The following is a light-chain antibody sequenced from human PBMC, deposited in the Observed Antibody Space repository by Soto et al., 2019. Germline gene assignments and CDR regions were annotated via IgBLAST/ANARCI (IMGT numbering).Light chain of an antibody. CDR2: EVN. CDR3: TSYAGTIIYV. J-gene: IGLJ1*01. V-gene: IGLV2-8*01. CDR1: SNDIGTYDY. Sequence: QSALTQPPSASGSHGQSVAISCTGTSNDIGTYDYVSWFQQHPGKAPKLIIYEVNKRPSGVPDRFSGSKSGNTASLTVSGLQAEDEADYYCTSYAGTIIYVFGTGTKLTVL.